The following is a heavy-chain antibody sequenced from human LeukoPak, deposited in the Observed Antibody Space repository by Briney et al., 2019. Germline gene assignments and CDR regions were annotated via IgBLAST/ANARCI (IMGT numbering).Heavy chain of an antibody. D-gene: IGHD3-10*01. CDR1: GYTFTSYY. CDR3: ARASLLWFGEFLDY. CDR2: INPNSGGT. Sequence: GASVKVSCKASGYTFTSYYMHWVRQAPGQGLEWMGWINPNSGGTNYAQKFQGRVTMTRDTSISTAYMELSRLRSDDTAVYYCARASLLWFGEFLDYWGQGTLVTVSS. V-gene: IGHV1-2*02. J-gene: IGHJ4*02.